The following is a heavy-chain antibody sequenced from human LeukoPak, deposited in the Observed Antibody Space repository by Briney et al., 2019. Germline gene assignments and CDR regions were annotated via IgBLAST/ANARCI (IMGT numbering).Heavy chain of an antibody. D-gene: IGHD2-2*02. CDR2: ISWNSGSI. V-gene: IGHV3-9*01. Sequence: GRSLRLSCAASGFIFDDYAIHWVRHAPGKGLEWVSGISWNSGSIGYADSVKGRFTISRDNAKNSLYLQMNSLRAEDTALYYCARAIGVTCISTSCYSFDYWGQGTLVTVSS. CDR1: GFIFDDYA. J-gene: IGHJ4*02. CDR3: ARAIGVTCISTSCYSFDY.